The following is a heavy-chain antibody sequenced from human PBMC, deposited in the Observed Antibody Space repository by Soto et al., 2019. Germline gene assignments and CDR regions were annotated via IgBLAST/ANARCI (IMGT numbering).Heavy chain of an antibody. D-gene: IGHD6-19*01. CDR1: GGSISCSY. J-gene: IGHJ4*01. V-gene: IGHV4-59*01. Sequence: SETLSLTCTVSGGSISCSYWSLIRQTPGKVLEWVGYIHYSGSTNYNPSLTSRVTMSVYSAKNQFSLQLSSVTAADTAVYFCARSVAVPGAHIDYWGHGTPVTVSS. CDR2: IHYSGST. CDR3: ARSVAVPGAHIDY.